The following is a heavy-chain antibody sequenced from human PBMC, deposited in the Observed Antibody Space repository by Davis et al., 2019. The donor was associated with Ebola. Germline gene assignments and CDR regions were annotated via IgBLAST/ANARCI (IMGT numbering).Heavy chain of an antibody. Sequence: ASVKVSCKASGYTFTNYYMHWVRQAPGQGLEWMGMINPNDGRTIYAQKFQGRVTITADKSTSTAYMELSSLRSEDTAVFYCAIGGGMDVWGQGTTVTVSS. V-gene: IGHV1-46*01. CDR1: GYTFTNYY. J-gene: IGHJ6*02. CDR2: INPNDGRT. CDR3: AIGGGMDV.